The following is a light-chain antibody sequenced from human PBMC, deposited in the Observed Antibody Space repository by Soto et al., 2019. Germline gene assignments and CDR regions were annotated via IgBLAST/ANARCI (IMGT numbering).Light chain of an antibody. J-gene: IGKJ1*01. Sequence: DIQMTQSPSSLSPSVGDRVTITCRASRSISDWLAWYQQKPGKAPELLIFDASNLKSGVSSRFSGSGPGTEFTLTISRLQPDDVETYYCLQYSSHSWTLGQGTKVDIK. CDR1: RSISDW. V-gene: IGKV1-5*01. CDR2: DAS. CDR3: LQYSSHSWT.